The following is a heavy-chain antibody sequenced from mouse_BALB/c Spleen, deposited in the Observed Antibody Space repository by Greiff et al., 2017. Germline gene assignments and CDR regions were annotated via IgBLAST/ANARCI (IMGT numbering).Heavy chain of an antibody. CDR3: ARAMITTDAMDY. J-gene: IGHJ4*01. CDR1: GFTFSSYY. D-gene: IGHD2-4*01. V-gene: IGHV5-6-2*01. Sequence: EVMLVESGGGLVKLGGSLKLSCAASGFTFSSYYMSWVRQTPEKRLELVAAINSNGGSTYYPDTVKGRFTISRDNAKNTLYLQMSSLKSEDTALYYCARAMITTDAMDYWGQGTSVTVSS. CDR2: INSNGGST.